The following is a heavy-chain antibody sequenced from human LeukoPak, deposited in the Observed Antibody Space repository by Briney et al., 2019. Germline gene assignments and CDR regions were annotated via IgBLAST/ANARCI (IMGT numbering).Heavy chain of an antibody. V-gene: IGHV3-49*04. Sequence: PGGSLRLSCTASGFTFGDYGMSWVRQAPGKGLEWVGCIGSKAYGGTTEYAAALKGRFTISRDDSKSMFYLQINSLKTEDRAVYYCTRRIGVTMGASWGHYYYYMDVWGRGTTVT. D-gene: IGHD1-26*01. CDR1: GFTFGDYG. CDR2: IGSKAYGGTT. J-gene: IGHJ6*03. CDR3: TRRIGVTMGASWGHYYYYMDV.